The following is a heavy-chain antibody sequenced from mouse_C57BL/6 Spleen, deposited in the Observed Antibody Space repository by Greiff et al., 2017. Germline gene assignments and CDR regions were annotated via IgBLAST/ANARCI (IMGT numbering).Heavy chain of an antibody. CDR2: INPNNGGT. CDR3: ARGRGNYNYYAMDY. J-gene: IGHJ4*01. Sequence: VQLKQSGPELVKPGASVKIPCKASGYTFTDYNMDWVKQSHGKSLEWIGDINPNNGGTIYNQKFKGKATLTVDKSSSTAYMELRSLTSEDTAVYYCARGRGNYNYYAMDYWGQGTSVTVSS. D-gene: IGHD2-1*01. CDR1: GYTFTDYN. V-gene: IGHV1-18*01.